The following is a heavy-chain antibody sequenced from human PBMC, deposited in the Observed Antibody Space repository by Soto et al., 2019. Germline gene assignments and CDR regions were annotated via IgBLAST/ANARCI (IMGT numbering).Heavy chain of an antibody. V-gene: IGHV5-10-1*01. J-gene: IGHJ3*02. Sequence: PVESVKISCKVSGYSFTSYWIIWVLQMPGKCLEWMGRIDPSDSYTNYSPSFQGHVTISADKSISTAYLQWRSLKSSDTAMYYCARKGYDSSGYPMDAFDIWGQGTMVTVSS. CDR2: IDPSDSYT. D-gene: IGHD3-22*01. CDR1: GYSFTSYW. CDR3: ARKGYDSSGYPMDAFDI.